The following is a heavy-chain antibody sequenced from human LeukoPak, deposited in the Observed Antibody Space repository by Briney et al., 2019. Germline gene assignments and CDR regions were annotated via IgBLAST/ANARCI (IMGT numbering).Heavy chain of an antibody. CDR1: GFTFGSYG. J-gene: IGHJ4*02. CDR3: ARVKGGAAHLFDY. CDR2: IRYDGSNK. Sequence: GGSLRLSCAASGFTFGSYGMHWVRQAPGKGLEWVAFIRYDGSNKYYADSVKGRFTISRDNSKNTLYLQMNSLRAEDTAVYYCARVKGGAAHLFDYWGQGTLVTVSS. D-gene: IGHD3-16*01. V-gene: IGHV3-30*02.